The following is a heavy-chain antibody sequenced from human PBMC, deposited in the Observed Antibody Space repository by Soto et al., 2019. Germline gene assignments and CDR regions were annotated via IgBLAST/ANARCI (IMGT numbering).Heavy chain of an antibody. CDR1: GDSVSSNSAA. V-gene: IGHV6-1*01. CDR2: TYYRSKWYN. Sequence: SQTLSLTCAISGDSVSSNSAAWNWIRQSPSRGLEWLGRTYYRSKWYNDYAVFVKSRITINPDTSKNQFSLQLNSVTPEDTAVYYCARDLPHDYSVYNWFDPWGQGTLVTVSS. D-gene: IGHD4-17*01. J-gene: IGHJ5*02. CDR3: ARDLPHDYSVYNWFDP.